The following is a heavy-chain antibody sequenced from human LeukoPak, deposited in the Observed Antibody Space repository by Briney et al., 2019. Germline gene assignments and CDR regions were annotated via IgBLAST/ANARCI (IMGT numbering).Heavy chain of an antibody. CDR2: VSQSGSTI. Sequence: GGSLRLSCAASGFTFSSYAMSWVRQAPGKGLEWVSYVSQSGSTIYYADSVKGRFTISRDNGKNSLYLQMNSLRAEDTGVYYCATEGGSGDPNNHFSKRGYGHWGQGTLVTVSS. D-gene: IGHD3-10*01. CDR3: ATEGGSGDPNNHFSKRGYGH. J-gene: IGHJ4*02. CDR1: GFTFSSYA. V-gene: IGHV3-48*04.